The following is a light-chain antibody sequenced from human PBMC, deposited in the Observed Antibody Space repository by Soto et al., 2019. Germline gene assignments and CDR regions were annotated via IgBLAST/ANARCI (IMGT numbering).Light chain of an antibody. CDR2: DAS. V-gene: IGKV3-11*01. CDR1: QSVNNL. Sequence: EIVWTQSPATLSLSPGERATLSCRASQSVNNLLDWYNQKPGQAPRLLISDASNMATGIPAMFIGSGSWTEFTLTISSREPEEFAVYYCHQRFTWPGLTFGGGTKVEIK. CDR3: HQRFTWPGLT. J-gene: IGKJ4*01.